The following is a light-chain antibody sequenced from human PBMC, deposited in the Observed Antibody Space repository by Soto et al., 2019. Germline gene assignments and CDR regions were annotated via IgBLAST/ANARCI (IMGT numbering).Light chain of an antibody. CDR3: QQSNSFPLT. CDR1: QDISSR. CDR2: AAS. J-gene: IGKJ3*01. Sequence: DIQMTQSPSSVSASIGDRVTITCRASQDISSRLAWYQQRPGKAPQLLLYAASSLQSGVPSRFSGSASVTDFTSTISSLQPEDFATYYCQQSNSFPLTFGPGTKVDIK. V-gene: IGKV1-12*01.